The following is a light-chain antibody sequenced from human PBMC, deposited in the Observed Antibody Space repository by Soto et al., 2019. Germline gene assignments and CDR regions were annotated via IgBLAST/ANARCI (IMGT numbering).Light chain of an antibody. V-gene: IGKV3-15*01. CDR3: PQYNNWPRT. J-gene: IGKJ1*01. Sequence: EIVMTQSPATLSVSPGERATLSCRASQSVSSNLAWYQQKPGQAPRLIIYGASTRATGIPARFSGSGSGTEFTLTISSLQSEDFAVYYCPQYNNWPRTFGQGTKVEIK. CDR2: GAS. CDR1: QSVSSN.